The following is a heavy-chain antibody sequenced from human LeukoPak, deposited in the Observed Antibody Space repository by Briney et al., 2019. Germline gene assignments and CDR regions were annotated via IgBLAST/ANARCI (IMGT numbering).Heavy chain of an antibody. CDR1: GFTFSGYS. CDR3: VTNKDIVVVPAASGDY. D-gene: IGHD2-2*01. V-gene: IGHV3-23*01. CDR2: ISGSGGST. J-gene: IGHJ4*02. Sequence: GGSLRLSCTASGFTFSGYSMNWIRQAPGKGLEWVSAISGSGGSTYYADSVKGRFTISRDNSKNTLYLQMNSLRAEDTAVYYCVTNKDIVVVPAASGDYWGQGTLVTVSS.